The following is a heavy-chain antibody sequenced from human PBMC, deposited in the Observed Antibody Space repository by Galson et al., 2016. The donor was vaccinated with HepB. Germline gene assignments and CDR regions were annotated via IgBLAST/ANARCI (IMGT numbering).Heavy chain of an antibody. D-gene: IGHD1-26*01. V-gene: IGHV3-48*02. CDR3: VSRSEGWEPYFDY. J-gene: IGHJ4*02. CDR2: ITSSSNTI. CDR1: GFTFSTYN. Sequence: SLSLSCAASGFTFSTYNMNWVRQDPGKGLQWVSYITSSSNTIYYADSVKGRFTISRDNAKNLLYLQMNSLRDEDTAVYYCVSRSEGWEPYFDYWGQGTLVTVSS.